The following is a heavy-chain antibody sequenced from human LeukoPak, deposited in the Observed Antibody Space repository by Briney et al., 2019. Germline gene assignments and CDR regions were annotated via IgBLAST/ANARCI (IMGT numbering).Heavy chain of an antibody. J-gene: IGHJ4*02. D-gene: IGHD1-26*01. Sequence: ASVKVSCTASGFAFTSSAMQWVRQARGQRLEWIGWIVVGSGNTNYAQKFQERVTITRDMSTSTAYMELSSLRSEDTAVYYCAAGWELTPYYFDYWGQGTLVTVSS. CDR1: GFAFTSSA. CDR3: AAGWELTPYYFDY. V-gene: IGHV1-58*02. CDR2: IVVGSGNT.